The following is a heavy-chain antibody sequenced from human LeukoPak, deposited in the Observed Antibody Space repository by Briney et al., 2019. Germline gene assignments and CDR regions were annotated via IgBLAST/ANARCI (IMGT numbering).Heavy chain of an antibody. CDR1: GYSISNGYY. Sequence: PSETLSLTCSVSGYSISNGYYWGWIRQPPGKGLEWIGSIYNGNTWNTYYNPSLKSRVTISVDTSKNQFSLKLSSVTAADTAVYYCARELAVAGRYFDYWGQGTLVTVSS. CDR2: IYNGNTWNT. CDR3: ARELAVAGRYFDY. D-gene: IGHD6-19*01. J-gene: IGHJ4*02. V-gene: IGHV4-38-2*02.